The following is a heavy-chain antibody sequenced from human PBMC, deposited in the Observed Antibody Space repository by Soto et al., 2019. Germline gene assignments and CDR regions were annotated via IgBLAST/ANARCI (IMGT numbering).Heavy chain of an antibody. V-gene: IGHV1-3*01. D-gene: IGHD2-21*02. Sequence: QVQLVQSGVEVKKPGASVKVSCKASGYTYTSYAMHRVRQAPGQRLEWMGWINAGTGNTKYSQKFQGRVTITTDTSASTAYMELSSLRSEDTAVYYCASFNTVRVVTAMPLWGQGTMVIVSS. CDR3: ASFNTVRVVTAMPL. J-gene: IGHJ3*01. CDR2: INAGTGNT. CDR1: GYTYTSYA.